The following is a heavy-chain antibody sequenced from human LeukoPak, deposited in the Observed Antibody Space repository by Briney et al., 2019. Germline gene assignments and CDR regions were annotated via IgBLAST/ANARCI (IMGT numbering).Heavy chain of an antibody. J-gene: IGHJ4*02. V-gene: IGHV3-66*01. D-gene: IGHD3-10*01. CDR1: GFTVRNNY. CDR3: ATGERMVRGDGVDY. CDR2: IYSGGST. Sequence: GGSLRLSCAASGFTVRNNYMSWVRQAPGKGLEWVSVIYSGGSTYYADSVKGRFTISRDNSKNTLYLQMNSLRAEDTAVYFCATGERMVRGDGVDYWGQGTLVTVSP.